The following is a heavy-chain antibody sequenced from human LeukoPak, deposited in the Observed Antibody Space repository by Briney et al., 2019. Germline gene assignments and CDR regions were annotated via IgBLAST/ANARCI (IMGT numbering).Heavy chain of an antibody. CDR2: ISAYNGNT. Sequence: ASVKVSCKASGYTFTSYGISWVRQAPGQGLEWMGWISAYNGNTNYAQKLQGRVTMTTDTSTSTAYMELRSLRSDDTAVYYRARTALTMVRGVSDYWGQGTLVTVSS. J-gene: IGHJ4*02. D-gene: IGHD3-10*01. CDR1: GYTFTSYG. CDR3: ARTALTMVRGVSDY. V-gene: IGHV1-18*01.